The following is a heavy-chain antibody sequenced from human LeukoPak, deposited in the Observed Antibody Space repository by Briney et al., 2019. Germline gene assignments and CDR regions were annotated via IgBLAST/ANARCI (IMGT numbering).Heavy chain of an antibody. CDR1: GGSISSSSYY. CDR2: IYYSGST. V-gene: IGHV4-39*02. D-gene: IGHD6-19*01. J-gene: IGHJ3*02. Sequence: SETLSLTCTVSGGSISSSSYYWGWIRQPPGKGLEWIGSIYYSGSTYYNPSLKSRVTISVDTSKNQFSLKLSSVTAADTAVYYCARDLAEAGKAHAFDIWGQGTMVTVSS. CDR3: ARDLAEAGKAHAFDI.